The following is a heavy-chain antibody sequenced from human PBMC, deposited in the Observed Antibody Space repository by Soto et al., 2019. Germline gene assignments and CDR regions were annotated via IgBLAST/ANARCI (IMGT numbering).Heavy chain of an antibody. CDR3: ARLSTLYDYIWGSYQKEYYFDY. D-gene: IGHD3-16*01. Sequence: GESLKISCKGSGYSFTSYWIGWVRQMPGKGLEWMGIIYPGDSDTSYSPSFQGQVTISADKSISTAYLQWSSLKASDTAMYYCARLSTLYDYIWGSYQKEYYFDYWGQGTLVTVSS. CDR1: GYSFTSYW. CDR2: IYPGDSDT. J-gene: IGHJ4*02. V-gene: IGHV5-51*01.